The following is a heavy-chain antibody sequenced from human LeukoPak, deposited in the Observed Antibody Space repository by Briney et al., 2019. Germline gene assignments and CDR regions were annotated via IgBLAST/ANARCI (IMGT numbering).Heavy chain of an antibody. J-gene: IGHJ4*02. Sequence: GGSLRLSCAASGFIFSRYWMTWVRQAPGKGLEWVSSISPSSSYIHYADSAKGRFTISRDDAKNSLYLQMNSLRAEDTAVYYCARVVTYYSGSSGYALDFWGQGALVTVSS. CDR2: ISPSSSYI. D-gene: IGHD3-22*01. CDR3: ARVVTYYSGSSGYALDF. V-gene: IGHV3-21*01. CDR1: GFIFSRYW.